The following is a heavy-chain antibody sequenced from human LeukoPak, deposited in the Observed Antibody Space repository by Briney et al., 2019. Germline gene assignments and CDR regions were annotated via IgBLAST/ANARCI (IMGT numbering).Heavy chain of an antibody. V-gene: IGHV3-23*01. CDR3: AKDGGSGWHLYYFDY. D-gene: IGHD6-19*01. CDR2: ISGSGGNT. Sequence: GGSLRLSCAASGFTFSNYAMSWVRLAPGKGLEWVSAISGSGGNTYYTDSLKGRFTISRDNSDNTLYLQMNSLRAEDTAVYYCAKDGGSGWHLYYFDYWGQGALVTVSS. J-gene: IGHJ4*02. CDR1: GFTFSNYA.